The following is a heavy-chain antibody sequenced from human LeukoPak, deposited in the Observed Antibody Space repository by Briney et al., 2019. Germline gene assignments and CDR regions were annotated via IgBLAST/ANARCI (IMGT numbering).Heavy chain of an antibody. Sequence: GGSLRLSCAVSGFTFSSHALSWVRQAPGKGLEWVSGISFSGGSTYYADSVKGRFTISRDNSQNTLYLQMNSLRAEDTAEYYCAKVTMAAYWYIDLWGRGTLVTVSS. CDR3: AKVTMAAYWYIDL. CDR1: GFTFSSHA. CDR2: ISFSGGST. D-gene: IGHD2-8*01. V-gene: IGHV3-23*01. J-gene: IGHJ2*01.